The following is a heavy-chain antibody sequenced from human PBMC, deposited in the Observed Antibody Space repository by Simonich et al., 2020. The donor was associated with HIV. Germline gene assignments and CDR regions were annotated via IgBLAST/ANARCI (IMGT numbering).Heavy chain of an antibody. D-gene: IGHD4-17*01. CDR3: ARRHPTTVTTPYFDY. CDR2: INHSGNT. Sequence: QVQLQQWGAGLLKPSETLSLTCAVYGGSFSGYYWSGIRQPPGKGLEWIGEINHSGNTNYNPSLKSRVTISVDTSKNQFSLKLSSVTAADTAVYYCARRHPTTVTTPYFDYWGQGTLVTVSS. J-gene: IGHJ4*02. CDR1: GGSFSGYY. V-gene: IGHV4-34*01.